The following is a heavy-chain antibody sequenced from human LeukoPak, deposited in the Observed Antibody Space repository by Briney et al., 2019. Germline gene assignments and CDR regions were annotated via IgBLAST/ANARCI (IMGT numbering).Heavy chain of an antibody. CDR1: GFTFSSYA. J-gene: IGHJ4*02. D-gene: IGHD6-13*01. CDR2: ISGSGGST. CDR3: AKGMERQLVIFGY. Sequence: GGSLRLSCAASGFTFSSYAMSWVRQAPGKGLEWVSAISGSGGSTYYADSVKGRFTTSRDNSKNTLYLQMNSLRAEDTAVYYCAKGMERQLVIFGYWGQGTLVTVSS. V-gene: IGHV3-23*01.